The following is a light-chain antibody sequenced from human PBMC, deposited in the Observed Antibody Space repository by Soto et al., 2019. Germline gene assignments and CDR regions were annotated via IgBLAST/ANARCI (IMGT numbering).Light chain of an antibody. J-gene: IGKJ2*01. Sequence: DIVMTQSPATLSVSPGARATLSCRASQSVNSNLAWYQQKPGQAPRLLIYGASTRVAGIPARFSGSGSGTGFSLTISSLQSEDFAVYYCQQYNNRPPDTFGQGTKLEIK. V-gene: IGKV3-15*01. CDR2: GAS. CDR3: QQYNNRPPDT. CDR1: QSVNSN.